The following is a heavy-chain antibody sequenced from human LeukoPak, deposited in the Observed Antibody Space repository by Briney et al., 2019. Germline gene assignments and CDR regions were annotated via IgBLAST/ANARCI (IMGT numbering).Heavy chain of an antibody. V-gene: IGHV3-53*04. J-gene: IGHJ6*02. Sequence: GGSLRLSCAASGFTVGSNYMSWVRQAPGKGLEGVSVIYSGGSTYYADSVKGRFTISRHNSKNTLYLQMNSLRAEDTAVYYCARNALVVAAAGAYYYYGMDVWGQGTTVTASS. CDR2: IYSGGST. CDR1: GFTVGSNY. D-gene: IGHD6-13*01. CDR3: ARNALVVAAAGAYYYYGMDV.